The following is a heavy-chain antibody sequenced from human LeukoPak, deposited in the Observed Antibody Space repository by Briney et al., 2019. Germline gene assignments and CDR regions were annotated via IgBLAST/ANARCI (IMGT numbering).Heavy chain of an antibody. V-gene: IGHV1-46*01. D-gene: IGHD6-13*01. Sequence: ASVKVSCKASGYTFTSYYMHRVRQAPGQGLEWMGIINPSGGSTSYAQKFQGRVTMTRDTSTSTAYMELRSLRSDDTAVYYCARVRSSSWSPPTYFDYWGQGTLVTVSS. CDR1: GYTFTSYY. CDR2: INPSGGST. CDR3: ARVRSSSWSPPTYFDY. J-gene: IGHJ4*02.